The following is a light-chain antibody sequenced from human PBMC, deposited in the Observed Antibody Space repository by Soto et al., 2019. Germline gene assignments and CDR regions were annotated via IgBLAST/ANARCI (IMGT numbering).Light chain of an antibody. CDR2: GAS. J-gene: IGKJ1*01. CDR1: QSVSNNY. V-gene: IGKV3-20*01. Sequence: EIVLTHFPGTLSLSPGERATLSCRASQSVSNNYLAWYQQKPGQAPRLVIFGASNRATGIPDRFSASGSGTEFTLTISRLEPEDVAVYYCQQYATSPLTFGQGTKVDIK. CDR3: QQYATSPLT.